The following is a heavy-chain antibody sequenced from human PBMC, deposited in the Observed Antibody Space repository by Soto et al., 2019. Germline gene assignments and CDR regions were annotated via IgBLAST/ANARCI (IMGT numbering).Heavy chain of an antibody. CDR2: INHSGST. J-gene: IGHJ6*03. D-gene: IGHD3-10*01. Sequence: SETLSLTCAVYGGSFSGYYWSWIRQPPGKGLEWIGEINHSGSTNYNPSLKSRVTISVDTSKNQFSLKLSSVTAADTAVYYCARGITMVRGVIITGYYYYMDVWGKGTTVTVSS. V-gene: IGHV4-34*01. CDR1: GGSFSGYY. CDR3: ARGITMVRGVIITGYYYYMDV.